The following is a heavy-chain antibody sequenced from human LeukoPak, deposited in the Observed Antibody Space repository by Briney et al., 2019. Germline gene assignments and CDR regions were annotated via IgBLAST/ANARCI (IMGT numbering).Heavy chain of an antibody. V-gene: IGHV1-18*01. CDR2: ISAYNGNT. CDR3: ARVLGDSSGYYFRLIDY. Sequence: ASVKVSCKASGYTFTSYGISWVRQAPGQGLEWMGWISAYNGNTNYAQKLQGRVTMTTDTSTSTAYMELRSLRSDDTAVYYCARVLGDSSGYYFRLIDYWGQGTLVTVSS. D-gene: IGHD3-22*01. J-gene: IGHJ4*02. CDR1: GYTFTSYG.